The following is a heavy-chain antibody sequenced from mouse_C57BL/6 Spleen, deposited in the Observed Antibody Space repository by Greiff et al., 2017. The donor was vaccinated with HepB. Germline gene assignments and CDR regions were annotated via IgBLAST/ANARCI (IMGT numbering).Heavy chain of an antibody. CDR1: GFTFSSYG. CDR3: ARHGAQATYAMDY. D-gene: IGHD3-2*02. CDR2: ISSGGSYT. V-gene: IGHV5-6*01. Sequence: VQLKESGGDLVKPGGSLKLSCAASGFTFSSYGMSWVRQTPDKRLEWVATISSGGSYTYYPDSVKGRFTISRDNAKNTLYLQMSSLKSEETAMYYCARHGAQATYAMDYWGQGTSVTVSS. J-gene: IGHJ4*01.